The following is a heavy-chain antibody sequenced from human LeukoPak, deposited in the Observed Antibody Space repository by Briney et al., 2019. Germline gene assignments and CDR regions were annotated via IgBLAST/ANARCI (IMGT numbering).Heavy chain of an antibody. D-gene: IGHD3-16*01. V-gene: IGHV3-23*01. CDR2: IVGSLGST. CDR1: GVTFSSYA. J-gene: IGHJ4*02. CDR3: AKHVGAYYFDY. Sequence: PGGSLRLSCAASGVTFSSYAMSWVRHAPGKGLEWVSAIVGSLGSTYYADSVKGRFTISRDNSKNTLFLQMNSLRADDTAIYYCAKHVGAYYFDYWGQGTLVTVSS.